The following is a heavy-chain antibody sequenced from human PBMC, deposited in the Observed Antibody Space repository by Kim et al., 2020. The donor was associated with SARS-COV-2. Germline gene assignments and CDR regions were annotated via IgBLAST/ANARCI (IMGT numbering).Heavy chain of an antibody. V-gene: IGHV4-39*01. Sequence: SETLSLTCTVSGGSISSSSYYWGWIRQPPGKGLEWIGSIYYSGSTYYNPSLKSRVTISVDTSKNQFSLKLSSVTAADTAVYYCARLMVRGVIITWLDYWGQGTLVTVSS. D-gene: IGHD3-10*01. J-gene: IGHJ4*02. CDR2: IYYSGST. CDR1: GGSISSSSYY. CDR3: ARLMVRGVIITWLDY.